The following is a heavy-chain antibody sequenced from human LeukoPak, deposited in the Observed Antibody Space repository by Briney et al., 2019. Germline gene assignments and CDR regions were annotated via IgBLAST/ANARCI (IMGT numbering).Heavy chain of an antibody. CDR3: ASEGLWTGLHY. CDR1: GYTFTSYA. Sequence: ASVKVSCKASGYTFTSYAMNWVRQAPGQGLEWMGWINTNTGNPTYAQGLTGRFVFSLDTSVSTAYLQISSLKAEDTAVYYCASEGLWTGLHYWGQGTLVTVSS. J-gene: IGHJ4*02. D-gene: IGHD1-1*01. CDR2: INTNTGNP. V-gene: IGHV7-4-1*02.